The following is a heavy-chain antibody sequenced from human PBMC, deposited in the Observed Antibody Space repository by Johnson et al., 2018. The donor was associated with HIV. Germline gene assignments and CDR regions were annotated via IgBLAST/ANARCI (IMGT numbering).Heavy chain of an antibody. CDR1: GFTFSSYG. CDR3: ARVKSYGDYVGLDAFDI. V-gene: IGHV3-30*02. CDR2: IRYDGSNK. J-gene: IGHJ3*02. D-gene: IGHD4-17*01. Sequence: QVQLVESGGGVVQPGGSLRLSCAASGFTFSSYGMHWVRQAPGKGLEWVAFIRYDGSNKYYADSVQGRFTISRDTSKNTLYLQMNSLRAEDTAVYYCARVKSYGDYVGLDAFDIWGQGTMVTVSS.